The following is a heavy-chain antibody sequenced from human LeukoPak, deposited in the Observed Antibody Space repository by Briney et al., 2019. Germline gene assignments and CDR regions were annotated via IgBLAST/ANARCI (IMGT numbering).Heavy chain of an antibody. J-gene: IGHJ6*03. CDR2: IIPIFGTA. Sequence: ASVKVSCKASGGTFSSYAISWVRQAPGQGLEWMGGIIPIFGTANFAQKFQGRVTITADESTSTAYMELSSLRSEDTAVYYCARGGVDYSNPWYYYYMDVWGKGTTVTVSS. CDR1: GGTFSSYA. CDR3: ARGGVDYSNPWYYYYMDV. D-gene: IGHD4-11*01. V-gene: IGHV1-69*13.